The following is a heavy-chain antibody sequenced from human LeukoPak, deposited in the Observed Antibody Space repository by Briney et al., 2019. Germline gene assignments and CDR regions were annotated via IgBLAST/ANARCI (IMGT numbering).Heavy chain of an antibody. CDR1: GFTFIDYD. D-gene: IGHD2-8*02. CDR3: ARERGFCTRDRCNIGFADY. J-gene: IGHJ4*02. CDR2: IGIRGDT. V-gene: IGHV3-13*01. Sequence: GGSLRLSCAASGFTFIDYDMHWVRQVIGKGLEWVSAIGIRGDTHYSGSVKGRFTTSRDISQNTLYLQMNSLRVDDTAVFYCARERGFCTRDRCNIGFADYWGQGTLVTVSS.